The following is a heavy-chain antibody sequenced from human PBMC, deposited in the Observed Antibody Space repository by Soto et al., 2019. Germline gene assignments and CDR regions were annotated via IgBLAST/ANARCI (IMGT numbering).Heavy chain of an antibody. J-gene: IGHJ3*02. V-gene: IGHV3-21*01. CDR1: GFTFSSYS. Sequence: GGSLRLSCAASGFTFSSYSMNWVRQAPGKGLEWVSSIRSSSSYIYYADSVKGRFTISRDNAKNSLYLQMNSLRAEDTAVYYCARDLNSLRRSIAARECAFDIWGQGTMVTVSS. CDR3: ARDLNSLRRSIAARECAFDI. D-gene: IGHD6-6*01. CDR2: IRSSSSYI.